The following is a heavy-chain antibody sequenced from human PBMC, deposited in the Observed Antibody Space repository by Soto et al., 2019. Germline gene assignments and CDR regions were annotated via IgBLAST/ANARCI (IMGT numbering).Heavy chain of an antibody. CDR2: IYWDDDK. Sequence: SGPTLVNPPQTLTLTCTFSGFSLSTSGVGVGWIRQPPGKALEWLALIYWDDDKRYSPSLKSRLTITKDTSKNQVVLTMTNMDPVDTATYYCAHRLIEGIAAAGWCFDYWGQGTLVTVSS. CDR1: GFSLSTSGVG. J-gene: IGHJ4*02. D-gene: IGHD6-13*01. V-gene: IGHV2-5*02. CDR3: AHRLIEGIAAAGWCFDY.